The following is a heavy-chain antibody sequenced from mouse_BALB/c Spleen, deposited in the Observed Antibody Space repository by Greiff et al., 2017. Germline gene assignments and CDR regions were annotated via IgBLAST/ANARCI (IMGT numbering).Heavy chain of an antibody. J-gene: IGHJ2*01. CDR2: IWTGGGT. D-gene: IGHD1-1*01. Sequence: VQLQQSGPGLVAPSQSLSITCTVSGFSLTSYDISWIRQPPGKGLEWLGVIWTGGGTNDNSAFMSRLSISKDNSKSQVFLKMNSLQTDDTAIYYCVRDFGTTVVADYWGQGTTLTVSS. CDR3: VRDFGTTVVADY. V-gene: IGHV2-9-2*01. CDR1: GFSLTSYD.